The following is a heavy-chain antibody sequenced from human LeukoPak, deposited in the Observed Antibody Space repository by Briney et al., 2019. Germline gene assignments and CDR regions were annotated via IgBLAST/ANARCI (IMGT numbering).Heavy chain of an antibody. Sequence: ASVKVSCKASGYTFTGYYLHWVRQAPGQGLEWMGWINPKNGGTKYAQKFQGRVTMTRDTSISTAYMELSRLTSDDAAVYSCARDPAQTYYYDPWGQGTLVTVSS. D-gene: IGHD3-22*01. CDR2: INPKNGGT. CDR3: ARDPAQTYYYDP. CDR1: GYTFTGYY. J-gene: IGHJ4*02. V-gene: IGHV1-2*02.